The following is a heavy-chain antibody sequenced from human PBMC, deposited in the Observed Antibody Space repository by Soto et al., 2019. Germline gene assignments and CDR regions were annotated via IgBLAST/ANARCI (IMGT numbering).Heavy chain of an antibody. Sequence: GESLKISCKGSGDSFTSYWISWVRQMPRKGLEWMGRVDPSDSYTNYSPSFQGHVTISADKSISTAYLQWSSLKASDTAMYYCAVAADLVRFDYWGQGTLVTVSS. CDR2: VDPSDSYT. J-gene: IGHJ4*02. CDR1: GDSFTSYW. D-gene: IGHD2-15*01. CDR3: AVAADLVRFDY. V-gene: IGHV5-10-1*01.